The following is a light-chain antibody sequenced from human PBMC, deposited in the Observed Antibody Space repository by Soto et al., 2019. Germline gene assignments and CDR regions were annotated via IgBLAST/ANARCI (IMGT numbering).Light chain of an antibody. CDR2: AAS. CDR3: QQNYCTSPIT. J-gene: IGKJ5*01. CDR1: ESFSTL. Sequence: DIQMTQSPSSLAASVGDRVTMTCRASESFSTLLNWYQHKPGKAPKLLISAASRLHSGVPSRFSGSGSGTDFTLTINVLQPDGFVAYYYQQNYCTSPITFGRGPRLDI. V-gene: IGKV1-39*01.